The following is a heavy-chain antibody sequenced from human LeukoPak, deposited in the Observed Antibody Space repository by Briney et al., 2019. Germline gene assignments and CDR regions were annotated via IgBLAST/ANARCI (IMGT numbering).Heavy chain of an antibody. CDR2: VDPEDGET. D-gene: IGHD6-13*01. CDR3: ATAVWGSSSWYRNYFDY. Sequence: ASVKVSCKFSGYTLTDFSMCWVRHRPGKGLGLMSGVDPEDGETIYAQRFQGRVTMTEDTSTDTAYMELSSLRSEDTAVYYCATAVWGSSSWYRNYFDYWGQGTPVTVSS. V-gene: IGHV1-24*01. CDR1: GYTLTDFS. J-gene: IGHJ4*02.